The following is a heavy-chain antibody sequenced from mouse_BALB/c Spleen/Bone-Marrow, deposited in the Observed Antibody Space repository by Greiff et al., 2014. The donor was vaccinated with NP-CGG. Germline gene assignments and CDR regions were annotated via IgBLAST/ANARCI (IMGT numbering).Heavy chain of an antibody. V-gene: IGHV3-2*02. J-gene: IGHJ1*01. D-gene: IGHD2-1*01. CDR1: GYSITSDYA. CDR3: ARSRFYGNWYFDV. CDR2: ISYSGST. Sequence: VQLKESGPGLVKPSQSLSLTCTVTGYSITSDYAWNWIRQFPGNKLEWMGYISYSGSTSYNPSLESRISITRDTSKNQFFLQLNSVTTEDTATYYCARSRFYGNWYFDVWGAGTTVTVSS.